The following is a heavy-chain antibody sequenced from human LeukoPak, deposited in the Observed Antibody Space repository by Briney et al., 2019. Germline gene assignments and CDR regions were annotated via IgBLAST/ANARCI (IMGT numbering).Heavy chain of an antibody. CDR2: IHYTGRT. V-gene: IGHV4-39*01. CDR1: GASINTTNFY. Sequence: TETLSLTCTVSGASINTTNFYWAWIRQPPGKGLESIGNIHYTGRTYSNASLNSRVTISVDTSKNQFSLKLTSVSAADTAVYYCARQGSMTRGGYWLDPWGRGTLVIVSS. J-gene: IGHJ5*02. CDR3: ARQGSMTRGGYWLDP. D-gene: IGHD3-10*01.